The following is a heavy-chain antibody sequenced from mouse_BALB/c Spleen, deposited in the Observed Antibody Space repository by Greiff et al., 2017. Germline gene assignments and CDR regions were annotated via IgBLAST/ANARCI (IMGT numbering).Heavy chain of an antibody. CDR3: TRCSLDFYAMDY. CDR2: IYPGSGST. J-gene: IGHJ4*01. V-gene: IGHV1S22*01. Sequence: LQQPGSELVRPGASVKLSCKASGYTFTSYWMHWVKQRPGQGLEWIGNIYPGSGSTNYDEKFKSKATLTVDTSSSTAYMQLSSLTSEDSAVYYCTRCSLDFYAMDYWGQGTSVTVSS. CDR1: GYTFTSYW.